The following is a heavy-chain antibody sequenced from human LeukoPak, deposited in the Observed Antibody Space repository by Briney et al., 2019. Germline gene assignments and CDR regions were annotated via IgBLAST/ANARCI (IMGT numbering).Heavy chain of an antibody. J-gene: IGHJ4*02. V-gene: IGHV1-2*02. CDR2: INPNSGGT. CDR3: ARDFGSTVTTPDY. D-gene: IGHD4-17*01. Sequence: ASVKVSCKASGYTFTGYYMHWVRQAPGQGLEWMGWINPNSGGTNYAQKFQGRVTMTRDTSISTAYMELSRLRSDDTAVYYCARDFGSTVTTPDYWGREPWSPSPQ. CDR1: GYTFTGYY.